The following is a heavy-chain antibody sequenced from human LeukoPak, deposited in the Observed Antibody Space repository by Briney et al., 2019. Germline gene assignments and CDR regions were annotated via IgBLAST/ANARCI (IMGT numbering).Heavy chain of an antibody. D-gene: IGHD3-10*01. CDR3: ARSYYGSGSYYGTFDY. J-gene: IGHJ4*02. V-gene: IGHV1-69*05. CDR2: IIPIFGTA. Sequence: GSSVTVSCKASGGTFSSYAISWVRQAPGQGLEWMGGIIPIFGTANYTQKFQGRVTITTDESTSTAYMELSSLRSEDTAVYYCARSYYGSGSYYGTFDYWGQGTLVTVSS. CDR1: GGTFSSYA.